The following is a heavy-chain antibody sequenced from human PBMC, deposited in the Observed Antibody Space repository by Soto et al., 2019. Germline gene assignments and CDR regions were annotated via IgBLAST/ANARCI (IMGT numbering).Heavy chain of an antibody. CDR3: ARGGGVGVAGSAAFDM. Sequence: QLHLVQSGAVVKKPGASVTVSCSASGYPVTAYYMHWVRQAPGRGLEWMGGINPATGAAMYTQTFQGRVTNTRDTSTSTVFMELSGLTSEDTAVFYCARGGGVGVAGSAAFDMWGQGTLVTVSS. CDR1: GYPVTAYY. D-gene: IGHD3-3*01. J-gene: IGHJ3*02. V-gene: IGHV1-2*01. CDR2: INPATGAA.